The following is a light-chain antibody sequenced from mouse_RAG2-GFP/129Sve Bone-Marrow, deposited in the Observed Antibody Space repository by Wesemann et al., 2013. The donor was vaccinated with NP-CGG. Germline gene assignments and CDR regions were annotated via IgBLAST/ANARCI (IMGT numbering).Light chain of an antibody. V-gene: IGKV6-23*01. CDR1: QDVGTA. J-gene: IGKJ1*01. CDR2: WAS. Sequence: DIVMTQSHKFMSTSVGDRVSITCKASQDVGTAVAWYQQKPGQSPKLLIYWASTRHTGVPDRFTGSGSGTDFTLTISNVQSEDLADYFCQQDYSSRTFGGGTKLEIK. CDR3: QQDYSSRT.